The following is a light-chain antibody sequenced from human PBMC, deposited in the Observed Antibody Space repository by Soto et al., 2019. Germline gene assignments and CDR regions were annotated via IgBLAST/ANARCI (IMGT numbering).Light chain of an antibody. J-gene: IGKJ1*01. CDR2: KAS. CDR3: QHYHSYSRT. V-gene: IGKV1-5*03. Sequence: DIQMTQSPSTLSASVGERVTITCRASQSLSRWLAWYQQKPWKAPKLQIYKASSLESGVPSRFSGSGSGTEFTLTISSLQPDDFATYYCQHYHSYSRTFGQGTKVEIK. CDR1: QSLSRW.